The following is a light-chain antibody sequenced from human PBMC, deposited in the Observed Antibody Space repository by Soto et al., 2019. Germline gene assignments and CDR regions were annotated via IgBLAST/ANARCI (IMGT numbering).Light chain of an antibody. J-gene: IGKJ4*01. CDR2: WAS. CDR3: QQYYTPPLT. Sequence: DIVMTQSPDSLALSLGERATINCKSSQSIFLSSNNKRYLAWYQQKPGQPPKLLISWASNRESGVPDRFSGSGSGTYFTLTISSLQAEDVAVYYCQQYYTPPLTFGGGTKAEIK. CDR1: QSIFLSSNNKRY. V-gene: IGKV4-1*01.